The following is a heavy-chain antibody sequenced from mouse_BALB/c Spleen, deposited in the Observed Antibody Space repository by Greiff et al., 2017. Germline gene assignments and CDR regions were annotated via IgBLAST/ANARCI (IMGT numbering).Heavy chain of an antibody. CDR1: GFTFSSFG. Sequence: EVQRVESGGGLVQPGGSRKLSCAASGFTFSSFGMHWVRQAPEKGLEWVAYISSGSSTIYYADTVKGRFTISRDNPKNTLFLQMTSLRSEDTAMYYCAREAHYDLFDYWGQGTTLTVSS. CDR2: ISSGSSTI. D-gene: IGHD2-4*01. V-gene: IGHV5-17*02. J-gene: IGHJ2*01. CDR3: AREAHYDLFDY.